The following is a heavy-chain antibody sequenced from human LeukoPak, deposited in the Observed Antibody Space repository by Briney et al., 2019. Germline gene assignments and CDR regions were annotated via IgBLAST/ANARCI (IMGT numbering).Heavy chain of an antibody. D-gene: IGHD5-18*01. CDR2: FDPGDGET. CDR3: ATVGYSYGYGLDY. J-gene: IGHJ4*02. Sequence: ASVKVSCKGSGYTLTELYMHWVRQAPGKGLEWMGGFDPGDGETIYAQKFQGRVTMTEDTSTDTAYMELSSLRSEDTAVYYCATVGYSYGYGLDYWGQGTLVTVSS. V-gene: IGHV1-24*01. CDR1: GYTLTELY.